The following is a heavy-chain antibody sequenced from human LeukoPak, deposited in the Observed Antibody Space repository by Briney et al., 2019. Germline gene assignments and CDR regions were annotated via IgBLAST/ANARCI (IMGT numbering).Heavy chain of an antibody. V-gene: IGHV4-31*03. CDR2: IHYSGST. J-gene: IGHJ4*02. CDR3: ARRGAGGVDFDY. D-gene: IGHD1-14*01. Sequence: SETLSLTCTVSGDSISSGGYYWSWIRQHPGTGLEWIGFIHYSGSTHYNPPLKSRVTISVDTSKNQFSLRLSSVTAADTAVYYCARRGAGGVDFDYWGQGTLVTVSS. CDR1: GDSISSGGYY.